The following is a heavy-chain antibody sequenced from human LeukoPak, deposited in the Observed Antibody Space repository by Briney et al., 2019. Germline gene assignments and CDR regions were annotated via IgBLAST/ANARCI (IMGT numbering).Heavy chain of an antibody. D-gene: IGHD2-15*01. CDR3: AKGRALEVVAAFNY. CDR2: ISGSGANT. V-gene: IGHV3-23*01. Sequence: GGSLRLSCAAPGFTFSSYAMSWVRQAPGKGLEWVSAISGSGANTYYADSVKGRFTISRDNSKNTLSLQMNTLRTDDTAVYYCAKGRALEVVAAFNYWGQGTVVTVSS. J-gene: IGHJ4*02. CDR1: GFTFSSYA.